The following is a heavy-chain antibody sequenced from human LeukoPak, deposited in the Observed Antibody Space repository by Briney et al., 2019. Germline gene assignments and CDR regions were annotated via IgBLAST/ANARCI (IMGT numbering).Heavy chain of an antibody. Sequence: GESLKISCKGSGYSFTSYWIGWVRQMPGKGLEWMGIIYPGDSDTRYSPSFQGQVTISADKSISTAYLQWSSLNASSTAMYYCSRSANYYEPFDYWGQGTLVTVSS. CDR1: GYSFTSYW. D-gene: IGHD3-22*01. J-gene: IGHJ4*02. V-gene: IGHV5-51*01. CDR3: SRSANYYEPFDY. CDR2: IYPGDSDT.